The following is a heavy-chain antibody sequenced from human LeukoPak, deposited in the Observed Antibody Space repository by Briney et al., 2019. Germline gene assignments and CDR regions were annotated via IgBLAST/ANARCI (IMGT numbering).Heavy chain of an antibody. CDR2: IYYSGST. Sequence: SETLSLTCTVSGGSISSSSYYWGWIRQPPGRGLEWIGSIYYSGSTYYSPSLKSRVTISVDTSKNQFSLKLSSVTAADTAVYYCASNYGDYVENAFDIWGQGTMVTVSS. V-gene: IGHV4-39*01. CDR1: GGSISSSSYY. D-gene: IGHD4-17*01. J-gene: IGHJ3*02. CDR3: ASNYGDYVENAFDI.